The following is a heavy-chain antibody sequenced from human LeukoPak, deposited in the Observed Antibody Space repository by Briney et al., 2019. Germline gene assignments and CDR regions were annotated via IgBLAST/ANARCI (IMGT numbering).Heavy chain of an antibody. V-gene: IGHV3-21*01. CDR1: GFTFSSYN. CDR3: ARDHGPRSGYDFWSGYYRYYGMDV. J-gene: IGHJ6*02. D-gene: IGHD3-3*01. Sequence: GGSLRLSCAASGFTFSSYNMNWVRQAPGKGLEWVSSISSSSSYIYYADSVKGRFTISRDNAKNSLYLQMNSLRAEDTAVYYCARDHGPRSGYDFWSGYYRYYGMDVWGQGTTVTVSS. CDR2: ISSSSSYI.